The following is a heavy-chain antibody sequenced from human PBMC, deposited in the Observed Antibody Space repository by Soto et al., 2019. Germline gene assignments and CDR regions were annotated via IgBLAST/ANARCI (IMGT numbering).Heavy chain of an antibody. Sequence: PSETLSLTCTVSGGSISSYYWSWIRQPPGKGLEWIGYIYYSGSTNYNPSLKSRVTISVDTSKNQFSLKLSSVTAADTAVYYCARHYCSSTSCLFDYWGQGTLVTVSS. CDR1: GGSISSYY. V-gene: IGHV4-59*08. CDR2: IYYSGST. D-gene: IGHD2-2*01. CDR3: ARHYCSSTSCLFDY. J-gene: IGHJ4*02.